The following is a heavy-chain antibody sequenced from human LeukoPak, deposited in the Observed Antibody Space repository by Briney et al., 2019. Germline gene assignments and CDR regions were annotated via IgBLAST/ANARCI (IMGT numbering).Heavy chain of an antibody. V-gene: IGHV4-39*01. CDR2: IYDSGTT. D-gene: IGHD5-12*01. CDR3: ATHRRSGSGGSENAFEI. J-gene: IGHJ3*02. CDR1: GDSTSSSTYY. Sequence: SETLSLTCTVSGDSTSSSTYYWDWIRQAPGKGLEWIGNIYDSGTTHYNPSLKSRVTISGDTSKNQFSLKLNYVTAADTAIYYCATHRRSGSGGSENAFEIWGQGTMVTVSS.